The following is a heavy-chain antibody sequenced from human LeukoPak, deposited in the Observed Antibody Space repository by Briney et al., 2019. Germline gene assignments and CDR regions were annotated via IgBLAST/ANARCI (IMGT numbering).Heavy chain of an antibody. Sequence: PSETLSLTCTVSGGSISSGYYWGWIRQPPGKGLEWIGSIYHSGSTYYNPSLKSRVTTSVDTSKNQFSLKLSSVTAADTAVYYCARLGSGSQTFDYWGQGTLVTVSS. J-gene: IGHJ4*02. CDR1: GGSISSGYY. CDR3: ARLGSGSQTFDY. V-gene: IGHV4-38-2*02. D-gene: IGHD3-10*02. CDR2: IYHSGST.